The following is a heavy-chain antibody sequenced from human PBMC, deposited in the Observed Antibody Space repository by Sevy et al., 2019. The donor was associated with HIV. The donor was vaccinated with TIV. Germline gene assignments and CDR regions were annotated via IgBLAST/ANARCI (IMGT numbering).Heavy chain of an antibody. V-gene: IGHV3-74*01. D-gene: IGHD3-10*01. CDR1: GFTFSSYW. Sequence: GGSLRLSCATSGFTFSSYWMHWVRQAPGKGLVWVSRINSDGSSTSYADSVKGRFTISRDIAKNTLYLQMNSLRAEDTAVYYCARDGGWFGFPDYWGQGTLVTVSS. CDR3: ARDGGWFGFPDY. CDR2: INSDGSST. J-gene: IGHJ4*02.